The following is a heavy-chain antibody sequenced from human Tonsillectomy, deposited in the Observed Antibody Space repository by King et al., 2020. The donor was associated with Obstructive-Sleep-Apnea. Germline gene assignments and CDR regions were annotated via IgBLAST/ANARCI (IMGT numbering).Heavy chain of an antibody. CDR3: ARQATLTTDFDY. V-gene: IGHV5-51*01. J-gene: IGHJ4*02. CDR2: IYPGDSAT. Sequence: QLVQSGAEAKKPGESLKISCKGSGYSFTTYWIGWVRQMPGKGLEWMVIIYPGDSATIYSQTFQGQVTISVDKSSSPAYLQWSSLKATDTAMYYWARQATLTTDFDYWGQGTLVTVSS. CDR1: GYSFTTYW. D-gene: IGHD4-11*01.